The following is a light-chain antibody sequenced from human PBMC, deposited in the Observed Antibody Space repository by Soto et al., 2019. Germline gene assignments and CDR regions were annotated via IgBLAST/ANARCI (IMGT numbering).Light chain of an antibody. CDR1: SSDVGSYSL. J-gene: IGLJ1*01. Sequence: QYALSQPASVSWSPGQSITISCTGSSSDVGSYSLVSWYQHHPGKAPELMIYEVSKLPSVVSNRFSGSKSGNTASLTISGLQAEDEADYYCCSYAGGSTYVFGSGTKVTVL. V-gene: IGLV2-23*02. CDR3: CSYAGGSTYV. CDR2: EVS.